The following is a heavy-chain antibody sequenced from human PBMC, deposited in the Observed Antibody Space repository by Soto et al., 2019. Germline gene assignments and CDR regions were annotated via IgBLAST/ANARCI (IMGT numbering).Heavy chain of an antibody. CDR2: IYYSGST. D-gene: IGHD6-13*01. J-gene: IGHJ4*02. CDR3: ARESRIAAAGMGLDY. CDR1: GGSISSYY. V-gene: IGHV4-59*01. Sequence: SETLSLTCTVSGGSISSYYWSWIWQPPGKGLEWIGYIYYSGSTNYNPSLKSRVTISVDTSKNQFSLKLSSVTAADTAVYYCARESRIAAAGMGLDYWGQGTLVTVSS.